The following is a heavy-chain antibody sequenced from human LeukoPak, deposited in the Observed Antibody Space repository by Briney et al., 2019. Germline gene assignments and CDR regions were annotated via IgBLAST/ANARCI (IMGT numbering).Heavy chain of an antibody. Sequence: SETLSLTCTVSGGSISSGSYYWSWIRQPAGGGLEWIGRIYTSGSTNYNPSLKSRVTISVDTSKNQFSLKLSSVTAADTAVYYCAGDVGRGYSSSSDWFDPWGQGTLVTVSS. CDR1: GGSISSGSYY. D-gene: IGHD6-6*01. V-gene: IGHV4-61*02. J-gene: IGHJ5*02. CDR3: AGDVGRGYSSSSDWFDP. CDR2: IYTSGST.